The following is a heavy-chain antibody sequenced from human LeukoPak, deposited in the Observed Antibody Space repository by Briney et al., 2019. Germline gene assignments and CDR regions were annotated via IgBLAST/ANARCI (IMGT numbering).Heavy chain of an antibody. V-gene: IGHV4-39*01. D-gene: IGHD3-22*01. CDR3: ARRMAYYYDSSGYSFDY. CDR1: GGSISSSSYY. J-gene: IGHJ4*02. Sequence: PSETLSLTCTVSGGSISSSSYYWGWIRQPPGKGLEWIGSIYYSGSTYYNPSLKSRVTISVDTSKNQFSLKLSSVTAADTAVYYCARRMAYYYDSSGYSFDYWGQGTLVTVSS. CDR2: IYYSGST.